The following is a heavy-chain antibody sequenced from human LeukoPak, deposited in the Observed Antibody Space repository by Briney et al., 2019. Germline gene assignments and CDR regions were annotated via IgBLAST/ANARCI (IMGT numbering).Heavy chain of an antibody. D-gene: IGHD1-7*01. CDR2: ISGDGGST. CDR1: GFTFDDYA. CDR3: AKDIKLELTFDY. Sequence: GGSLRLSYAASGFTFDDYAMHWVRQAPGKGLEWVSHISGDGGSTYYADSVKGRFTISRDNSKNSLYLQMNSLRTEDTALYYCAKDIKLELTFDYWGQGTLVTVSS. J-gene: IGHJ4*02. V-gene: IGHV3-43*02.